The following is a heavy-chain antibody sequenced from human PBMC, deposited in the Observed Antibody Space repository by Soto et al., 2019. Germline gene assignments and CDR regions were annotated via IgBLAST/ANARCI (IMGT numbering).Heavy chain of an antibody. CDR2: IWYDGSNK. D-gene: IGHD2-21*01. CDR1: GFTFSSYG. CDR3: ARDCHIGGDYLDY. V-gene: IGHV3-33*01. Sequence: PGGSLRLSCAASGFTFSSYGMHWVRQAPGKGLEWVAVIWYDGSNKYYADSVKGRFTISRDNSKNTLYLQMNSLRAEDTAVYYCARDCHIGGDYLDYWGQGTLVTVSS. J-gene: IGHJ4*02.